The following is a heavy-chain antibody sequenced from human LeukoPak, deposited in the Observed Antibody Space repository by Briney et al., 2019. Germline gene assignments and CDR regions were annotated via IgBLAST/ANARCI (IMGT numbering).Heavy chain of an antibody. CDR2: IRPDGGQE. Sequence: GGSLRLSCAASGFTFRNPWMTWVRQAPGKGLEWVANIRPDGGQEQYADSLEGRITISRDNVRNSLFPQLNSLRTEDTAVYFCATSSDWAFDHWGQGTLVTVSS. J-gene: IGHJ4*02. V-gene: IGHV3-7*01. CDR1: GFTFRNPW. D-gene: IGHD6-19*01. CDR3: ATSSDWAFDH.